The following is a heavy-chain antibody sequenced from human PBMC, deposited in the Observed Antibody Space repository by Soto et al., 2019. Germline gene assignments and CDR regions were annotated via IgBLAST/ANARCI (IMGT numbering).Heavy chain of an antibody. D-gene: IGHD3-3*02. V-gene: IGHV1-2*04. Sequence: SAVKVSCRTSGYPFTGYYIHWVRQAPRQGLGCMGWINPNSGGTNYARKFEGWVTRTRDPSISTADMELSRLRSDDTADDYCARARAGYHSIRVRRNWG. J-gene: IGHJ1*01. CDR1: GYPFTGYY. CDR2: INPNSGGT. CDR3: ARARAGYHSIRVRRN.